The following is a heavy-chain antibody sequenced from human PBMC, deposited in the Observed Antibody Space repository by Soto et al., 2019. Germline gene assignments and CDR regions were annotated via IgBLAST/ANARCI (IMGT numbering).Heavy chain of an antibody. V-gene: IGHV4-34*01. J-gene: IGHJ6*03. CDR3: ARGSIVVVPAAINSYYYYYMDV. CDR2: INHSGST. Sequence: SETLSLTCAVYGGSFSGYYWSWIRQPPGKGLEWIGEINHSGSTNYNPSLKSRVTISVDTSKNQFSLKLSSVTAADTAVYYCARGSIVVVPAAINSYYYYYMDVWGKGTTVTVSS. D-gene: IGHD2-2*02. CDR1: GGSFSGYY.